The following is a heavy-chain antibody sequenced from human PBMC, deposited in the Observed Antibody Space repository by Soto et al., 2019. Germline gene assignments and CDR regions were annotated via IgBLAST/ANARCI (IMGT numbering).Heavy chain of an antibody. D-gene: IGHD3-3*01. V-gene: IGHV3-48*02. CDR1: GFTFSSYS. Sequence: GGSLRLSCAASGFTFSSYSMNWVRQAPGKGLEWVSYISSSSSTIYYADSVKGRFTISGDNAKNSLYLQMNSLRDEDTAVYYCARSSLEWLLYNWFDPWGQGTLVTVSS. CDR3: ARSSLEWLLYNWFDP. J-gene: IGHJ5*02. CDR2: ISSSSSTI.